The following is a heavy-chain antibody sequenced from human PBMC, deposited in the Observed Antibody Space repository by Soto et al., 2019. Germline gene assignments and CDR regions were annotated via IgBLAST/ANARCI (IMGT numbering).Heavy chain of an antibody. J-gene: IGHJ5*02. V-gene: IGHV1-18*01. CDR1: GYTFTSSG. Sequence: QVQLLQSGAEVKKPGASVKVSCKASGYTFTSSGISWVRQAPGQGLAWMGWISAYNGNTNDAQKLQGRVTMTTDTSTSTAYMERTSLRSDDTTVYYCARCREIAVAGTVGWFDPWGQGTLDTVSS. CDR2: ISAYNGNT. CDR3: ARCREIAVAGTVGWFDP. D-gene: IGHD6-19*01.